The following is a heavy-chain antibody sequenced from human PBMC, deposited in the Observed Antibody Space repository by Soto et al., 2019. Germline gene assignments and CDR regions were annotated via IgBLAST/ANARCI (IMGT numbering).Heavy chain of an antibody. CDR3: ARQIRGLGSLVNWFDP. J-gene: IGHJ5*02. CDR2: IYYSGST. D-gene: IGHD3-10*01. CDR1: GGSISSSSYY. V-gene: IGHV4-39*01. Sequence: SETLSLPCTVSGGSISSSSYYWGWIRQPPGKGLEWIGSIYYSGSTYYNPSLKSRVTISVDTSKNQFSLKLSSVTAADTAVYYCARQIRGLGSLVNWFDPWGQGTLVTVSS.